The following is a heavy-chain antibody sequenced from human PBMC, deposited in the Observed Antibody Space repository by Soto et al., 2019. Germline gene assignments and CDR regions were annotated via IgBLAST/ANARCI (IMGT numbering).Heavy chain of an antibody. CDR2: ISGSGVST. D-gene: IGHD4-17*01. V-gene: IGHV3-23*01. Sequence: EVQLLESGGGLVQPGGSLRLSCAASGFTFNNYAMSWVRQTPGEGLEWVSAISGSGVSTYYADSVRGRFTISRDNSKNTLYLQMNTLGSDDTAVYYCVKENIRYGDYSPFDYWGQGTLVTVSS. J-gene: IGHJ4*02. CDR1: GFTFNNYA. CDR3: VKENIRYGDYSPFDY.